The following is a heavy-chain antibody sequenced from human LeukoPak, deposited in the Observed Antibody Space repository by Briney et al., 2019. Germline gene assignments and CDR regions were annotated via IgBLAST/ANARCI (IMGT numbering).Heavy chain of an antibody. D-gene: IGHD3-3*01. V-gene: IGHV4-39*01. J-gene: IGHJ4*02. Sequence: SETLSLACTVSGGSISSNNYYWGWIRQPPGKGLEWIGSIYYGGYTYYNPSLKSRVTISVDTSKNQFSLKLSSVTAADTAIYYCQSRFLEWLLDYWGQGTLVTVSS. CDR2: IYYGGYT. CDR1: GGSISSNNYY. CDR3: QSRFLEWLLDY.